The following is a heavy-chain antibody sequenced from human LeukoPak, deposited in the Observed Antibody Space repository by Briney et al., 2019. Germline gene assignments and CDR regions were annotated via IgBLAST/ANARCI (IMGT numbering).Heavy chain of an antibody. V-gene: IGHV1-69*02. D-gene: IGHD5-24*01. CDR1: GGTFSSYT. J-gene: IGHJ6*02. CDR3: AMRWLQLGRGTDV. Sequence: SVKVSCKASGGTFSSYTISWVRQAPGQGLEWMGRIIPILGIANYAQKFQGRVTITADKSTSTAYMELSSLRSEDTAVYYCAMRWLQLGRGTDVWGPGTTVTVSS. CDR2: IIPILGIA.